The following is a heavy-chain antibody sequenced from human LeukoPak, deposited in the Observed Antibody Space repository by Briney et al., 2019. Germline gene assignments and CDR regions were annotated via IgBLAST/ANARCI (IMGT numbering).Heavy chain of an antibody. D-gene: IGHD3-22*01. CDR3: ARGRDYYDSSGYYD. J-gene: IGHJ4*02. CDR1: GGSISSYY. Sequence: PSETLSLTCTVSGGSISSYYWSWIRQPPGKGLEWIGYIYYSGSTNYNPSLKSRVTISVDTSKNQFSLKLSSVTAADTAVYYCARGRDYYDSSGYYDWGQGTLVTVSS. CDR2: IYYSGST. V-gene: IGHV4-59*01.